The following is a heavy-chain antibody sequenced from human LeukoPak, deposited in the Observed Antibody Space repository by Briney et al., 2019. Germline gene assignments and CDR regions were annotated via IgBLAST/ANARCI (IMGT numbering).Heavy chain of an antibody. Sequence: ASVKVSCKASGYTFTSYGISWVRQAPGQGLEWMGWISAYNGNTNYAQKLQGRVTMTTDTSTSTAYMELRSLRSDDTAVYYCARDQSWFGELSLDYWGQGTLVTVPS. V-gene: IGHV1-18*01. CDR1: GYTFTSYG. CDR2: ISAYNGNT. J-gene: IGHJ4*02. CDR3: ARDQSWFGELSLDY. D-gene: IGHD3-10*01.